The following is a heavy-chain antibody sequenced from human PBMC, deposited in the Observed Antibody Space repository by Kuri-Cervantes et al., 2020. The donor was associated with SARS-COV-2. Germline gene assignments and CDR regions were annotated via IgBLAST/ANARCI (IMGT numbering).Heavy chain of an antibody. J-gene: IGHJ5*02. CDR2: INPSGGST. CDR1: GYTFTSYY. D-gene: IGHD1-1*01. V-gene: IGHV1-46*01. Sequence: ASVKVSCNASGYTFTSYYMHWVRQAPGQGLEWMGIINPSGGSTSYAQKFQGRVTMTRDTSTSTVYMELSSLRSEDTAVYYCARARGFGTGTTWFDPWGQGTLVTVSS. CDR3: ARARGFGTGTTWFDP.